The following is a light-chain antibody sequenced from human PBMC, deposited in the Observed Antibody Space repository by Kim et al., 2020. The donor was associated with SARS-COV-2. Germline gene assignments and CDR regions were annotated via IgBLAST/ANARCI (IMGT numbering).Light chain of an antibody. J-gene: IGLJ3*02. Sequence: SYELTQPPSVSVSPGQTGTITCSGDKLGEKYSSWYQQQPVQAPVLVIYQDTKRPSGIPERFAGSNSGNTATLTISGAQAMDEADYYCQAWDNTWVFGGGTQLTVL. CDR3: QAWDNTWV. CDR2: QDT. V-gene: IGLV3-1*01. CDR1: KLGEKY.